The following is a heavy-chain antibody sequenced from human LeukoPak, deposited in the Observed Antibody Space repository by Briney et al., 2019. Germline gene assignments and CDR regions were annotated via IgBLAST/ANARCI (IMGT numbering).Heavy chain of an antibody. Sequence: EASVKVSCKASGGTFSSYAISWVRQAPGQGLEWMGRIIPIFGTANYAQKFQGRVTITTDESTSTAYMELSSLRSEDTAVYYCARDLRGVLTAFDPWGQGTLVTVSS. CDR3: ARDLRGVLTAFDP. J-gene: IGHJ5*02. D-gene: IGHD3-10*01. CDR1: GGTFSSYA. CDR2: IIPIFGTA. V-gene: IGHV1-69*05.